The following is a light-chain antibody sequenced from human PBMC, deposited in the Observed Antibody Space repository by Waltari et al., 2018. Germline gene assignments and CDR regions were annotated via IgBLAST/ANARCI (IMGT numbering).Light chain of an antibody. CDR3: QHYVRLPAT. CDR1: QSVSGT. CDR2: GAS. Sequence: IVLTQSPGTLSLSPGERATLSCRASQSVSGTLAWYQKKPGQAPRRLSYGASTRATGIPDRFSGSGSGTDFSLTISRRGPEDVAVYYCQHYVRLPATFGQGTKVEIK. V-gene: IGKV3-20*01. J-gene: IGKJ1*01.